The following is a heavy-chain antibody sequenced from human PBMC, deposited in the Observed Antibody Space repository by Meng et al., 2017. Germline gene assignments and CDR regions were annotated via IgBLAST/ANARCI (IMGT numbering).Heavy chain of an antibody. CDR2: IYPGDSDT. CDR1: GYSFTSYW. J-gene: IGHJ6*02. V-gene: IGHV5-51*01. CDR3: ARRISTVTTGNYYYGMDV. D-gene: IGHD4-11*01. Sequence: KVSCKGSGYSFTSYWIGRVRQMPGKGLEWMGIIYPGDSDTRYSPSFQGQVTISADKSISTAYLQWSSLKASDTAMYYCARRISTVTTGNYYYGMDVWGQGTTVTVSS.